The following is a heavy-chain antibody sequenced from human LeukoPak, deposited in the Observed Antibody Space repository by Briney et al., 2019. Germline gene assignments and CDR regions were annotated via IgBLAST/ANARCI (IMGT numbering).Heavy chain of an antibody. J-gene: IGHJ4*02. CDR3: TTDYGGNSGGSFDY. CDR1: GFTFSNAW. CDR2: IKSKTDGGTT. V-gene: IGHV3-15*01. D-gene: IGHD4-23*01. Sequence: GGSQRLSCAASGFTFSNAWMSWVRQAPGKGLEWVGRIKSKTDGGTTDYAAPVKGRFTISRDDSKNTLYLQMNSLKTEDTAVYYCTTDYGGNSGGSFDYWGQGTLVTVSS.